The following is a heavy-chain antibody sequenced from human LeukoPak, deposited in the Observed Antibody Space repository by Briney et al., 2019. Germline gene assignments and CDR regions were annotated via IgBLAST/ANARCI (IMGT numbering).Heavy chain of an antibody. Sequence: GGSLRLSCAASGFNFSNYAMHWVRQAPGKGLEWVAVISYDGSNKYYADSVKGRFTISRDNSKNTLYLQMNSLRAEDTAVYYCAKDQFDVDTAMNGAFDIWGQGTMVTVSS. D-gene: IGHD5-18*01. V-gene: IGHV3-30*04. J-gene: IGHJ3*02. CDR3: AKDQFDVDTAMNGAFDI. CDR2: ISYDGSNK. CDR1: GFNFSNYA.